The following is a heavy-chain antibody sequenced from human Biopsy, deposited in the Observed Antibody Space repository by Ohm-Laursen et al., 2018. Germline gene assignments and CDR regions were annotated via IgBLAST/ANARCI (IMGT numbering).Heavy chain of an antibody. J-gene: IGHJ4*02. CDR2: IDYRGST. CDR1: SGSISSYY. Sequence: SETLSLTCTVSSGSISSYYWSWIRQPPGKGLEWIGYIDYRGSTKYNPSLRRRATMSIDTSRNQFFLKLSSVTAADTAVYYCATTTMDTSGWFGNYFDSWGQGTLVTVSA. CDR3: ATTTMDTSGWFGNYFDS. V-gene: IGHV4-59*08. D-gene: IGHD6-19*01.